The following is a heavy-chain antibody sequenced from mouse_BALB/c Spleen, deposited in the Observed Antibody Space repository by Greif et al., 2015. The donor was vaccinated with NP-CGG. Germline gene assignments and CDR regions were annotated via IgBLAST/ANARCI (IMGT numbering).Heavy chain of an antibody. J-gene: IGHJ3*01. V-gene: IGHV14-3*02. CDR1: GFNIKDTY. Sequence: VQLQQSGAELVKPGASVKLSCTASGFNIKDTYMHWVKQRPEQGLEWIGRIDPANGNTKYDPKFQGKATITADTSSNTAYLQLSSLTSEDTAVYYCATPQYGNYEAYWGQGTLVTVSA. D-gene: IGHD2-10*02. CDR2: IDPANGNT. CDR3: ATPQYGNYEAY.